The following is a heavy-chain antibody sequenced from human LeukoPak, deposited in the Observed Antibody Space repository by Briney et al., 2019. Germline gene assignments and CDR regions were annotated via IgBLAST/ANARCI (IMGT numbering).Heavy chain of an antibody. D-gene: IGHD3-3*01. J-gene: IGHJ6*03. CDR1: GGSISSYY. V-gene: IGHV4-4*07. CDR3: ARNRGYYDFWSGYYADYYYYYMDV. CDR2: IYTSGST. Sequence: SETLSLTCTVSGGSISSYYWSWIRQPAGKGLEWIGRIYTSGSTNYNPSLKSRVTISVDTSKNQFSLKLSSVTAADTAVYYCARNRGYYDFWSGYYADYYYYYMDVWGKGTTVTVSS.